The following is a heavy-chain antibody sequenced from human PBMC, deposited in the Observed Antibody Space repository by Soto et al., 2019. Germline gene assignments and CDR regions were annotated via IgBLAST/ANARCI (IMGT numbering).Heavy chain of an antibody. CDR1: GNSISTTNW. CDR2: IYHSGST. CDR3: ARDVGYHYDGSPSGQFDF. V-gene: IGHV4-4*02. D-gene: IGHD3-22*01. Sequence: QVELQESGPGLVKPSGTLSLTCVVSGNSISTTNWWSWVRQSPGKGLEWIGEIYHSGSTNYNPSLKSRVIISVDKSKNQFSLKLSSVTAADTAVYYCARDVGYHYDGSPSGQFDFWGQGTLVTVSS. J-gene: IGHJ4*02.